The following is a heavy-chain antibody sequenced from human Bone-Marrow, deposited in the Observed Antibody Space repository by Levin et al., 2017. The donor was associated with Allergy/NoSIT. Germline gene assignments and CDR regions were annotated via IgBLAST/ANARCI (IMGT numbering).Heavy chain of an antibody. CDR3: TTGPDP. CDR2: IKTKSDGEAT. Sequence: GGSLRLSCVGSGFSFSDVSMNWVRQAPGKGLEWVGRIKTKSDGEATDYAAFVRGRFIISRDDSRDTLYLQMDNIKTEDTGRHYCTTGPDPWGQGTLVTVSS. J-gene: IGHJ5*02. V-gene: IGHV3-15*01. CDR1: GFSFSDVS.